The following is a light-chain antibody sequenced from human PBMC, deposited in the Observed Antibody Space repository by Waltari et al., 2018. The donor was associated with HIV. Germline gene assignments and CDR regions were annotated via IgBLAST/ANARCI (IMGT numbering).Light chain of an antibody. CDR3: QQYSNSVPLT. CDR1: PTVPGNF. J-gene: IGKJ4*01. CDR2: EAS. Sequence: VLTQSPDTLSLSPGERASLSCRASPTVPGNFLARYQQKPGQTPRLLIYEASTRAADIPGRFSGSGSATDFTLTIARLEPEDFAVYYCQQYSNSVPLTFGGGTKVDI. V-gene: IGKV3D-20*02.